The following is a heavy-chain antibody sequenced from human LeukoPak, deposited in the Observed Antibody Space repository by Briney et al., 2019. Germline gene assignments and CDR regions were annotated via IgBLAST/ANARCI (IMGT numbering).Heavy chain of an antibody. J-gene: IGHJ1*01. V-gene: IGHV3-7*01. Sequence: DSVKGRFTISRDNAKNSLYLQMNSLRAEDTAVYYCARGGDYDTSGYYGGFCHHWRQGTLVTVCS. CDR3: ARGGDYDTSGYYGGFCHH. D-gene: IGHD3-22*01.